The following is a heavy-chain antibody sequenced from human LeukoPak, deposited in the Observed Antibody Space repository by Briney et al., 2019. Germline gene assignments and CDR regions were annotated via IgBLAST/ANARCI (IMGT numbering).Heavy chain of an antibody. V-gene: IGHV3-23*01. J-gene: IGHJ4*02. CDR2: ISGSGGST. Sequence: PGGSLRLSCAASGFTFSSYVMSWVRQAPGKGLEWVSAISGSGGSTYYADSVKGRFTISRDNSKNTLYLQMNSLRAEDTAVYYCATVRGCGGDCYYIDYWGQGTLVTVSS. CDR1: GFTFSSYV. D-gene: IGHD2-21*02. CDR3: ATVRGCGGDCYYIDY.